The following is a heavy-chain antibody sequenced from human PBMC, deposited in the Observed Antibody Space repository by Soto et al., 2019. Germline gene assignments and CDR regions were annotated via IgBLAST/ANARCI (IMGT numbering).Heavy chain of an antibody. CDR2: IIPIFGTA. Sequence: QVQLVQSGAEVKKPGSSVKVSCKASGGTFSSYAISWVRQAPGQGLEWMGGIIPIFGTANYAQKFQVRVTNTADESTSTAYMELSSLKSEDTAVYYCARDRGAGATWLFDPWGQRTLVTVSS. V-gene: IGHV1-69*01. CDR1: GGTFSSYA. CDR3: ARDRGAGATWLFDP. D-gene: IGHD1-26*01. J-gene: IGHJ5*02.